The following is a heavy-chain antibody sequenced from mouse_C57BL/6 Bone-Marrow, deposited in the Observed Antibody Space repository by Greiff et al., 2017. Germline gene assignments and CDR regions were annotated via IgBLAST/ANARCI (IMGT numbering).Heavy chain of an antibody. Sequence: VQLQQSGPELVKPGASVKISCKASGYTFTDYYMNWVKQSHGKSLEWIGDINPNNGGTSYNQKFKGKATLTVDKSSSTAYMELRSLTSEDSAVYYCARAISLYYLDYWGQGTTLTVSS. CDR2: INPNNGGT. CDR1: GYTFTDYY. V-gene: IGHV1-26*01. J-gene: IGHJ2*01. CDR3: ARAISLYYLDY.